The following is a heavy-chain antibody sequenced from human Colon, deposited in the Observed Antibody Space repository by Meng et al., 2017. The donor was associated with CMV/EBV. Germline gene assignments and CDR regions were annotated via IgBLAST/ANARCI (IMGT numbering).Heavy chain of an antibody. J-gene: IGHJ6*02. D-gene: IGHD4-11*01. Sequence: ASVKVSCKASGYTFTSYYTHWVRQAPGQGLEWMGIINPSGGSTSYAQKFQGRVTMTRDTSTSTVYMELSSLRSEDTAVYYCARTDPWSNYPYYYYYGMDVWGQGTTVTVSS. V-gene: IGHV1-46*01. CDR2: INPSGGST. CDR1: GYTFTSYY. CDR3: ARTDPWSNYPYYYYYGMDV.